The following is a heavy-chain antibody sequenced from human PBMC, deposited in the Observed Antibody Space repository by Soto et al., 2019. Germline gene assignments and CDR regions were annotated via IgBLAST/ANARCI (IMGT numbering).Heavy chain of an antibody. V-gene: IGHV4-34*01. CDR2: INHSGST. D-gene: IGHD3-10*02. J-gene: IGHJ5*02. CDR3: AREVVFVVLVCYSSWFDL. CDR1: GGSFNGYY. Sequence: SETLSLTCAVYGGSFNGYYCNWIRQRPGKGLEWIGEINHSGSTNYNLSPKSRFTISVDTSKNQFSLKLSSVTAADTAVYYCAREVVFVVLVCYSSWFDLCGKRILVT.